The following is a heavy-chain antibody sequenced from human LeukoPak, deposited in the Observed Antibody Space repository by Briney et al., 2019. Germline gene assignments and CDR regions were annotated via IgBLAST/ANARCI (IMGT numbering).Heavy chain of an antibody. V-gene: IGHV4-31*03. J-gene: IGHJ6*03. CDR2: IYYSGIT. CDR3: ARDRRKVVAATPTGNYYYYMDV. D-gene: IGHD2-15*01. Sequence: SQTLSLTCTVSGGSISSGGYYWSWIRQHPGKGLEWFGYIYYSGITYYNPSLKSRVTISVDTSKNQFSLKLSSVTAADTAVYYCARDRRKVVAATPTGNYYYYMDVWGKGTTVTVSS. CDR1: GGSISSGGYY.